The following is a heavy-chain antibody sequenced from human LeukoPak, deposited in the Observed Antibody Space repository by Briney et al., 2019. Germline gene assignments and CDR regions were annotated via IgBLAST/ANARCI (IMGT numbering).Heavy chain of an antibody. J-gene: IGHJ6*02. CDR2: ISYDGSNK. Sequence: GRSLRLSCAASGFTFSSYGMHWVRQAPGKGLEWVAVISYDGSNKYYADSVKGRFTISRDNSKNTLYLQMNSLRAEDTAVYYCAKETGGMDVWGQGTTVTVSS. CDR3: AKETGGMDV. V-gene: IGHV3-30*18. CDR1: GFTFSSYG.